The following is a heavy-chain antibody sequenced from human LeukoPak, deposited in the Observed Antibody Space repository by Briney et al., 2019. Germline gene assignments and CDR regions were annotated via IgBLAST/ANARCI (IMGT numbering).Heavy chain of an antibody. Sequence: PSQTLSLTCAVSGVSISSGGYSWSWIRQPPGKGLEWIGYIYHSGSTYYNPSLKSRVTISVDRSKNQFSLKLSSVTAADTAVYYCARHRDGYSNQAFDYWGQGTLVTVSS. D-gene: IGHD5-24*01. J-gene: IGHJ4*02. CDR3: ARHRDGYSNQAFDY. V-gene: IGHV4-30-2*02. CDR1: GVSISSGGYS. CDR2: IYHSGST.